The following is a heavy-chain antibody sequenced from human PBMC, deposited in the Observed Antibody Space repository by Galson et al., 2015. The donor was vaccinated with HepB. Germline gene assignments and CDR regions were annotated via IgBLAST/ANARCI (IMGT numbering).Heavy chain of an antibody. Sequence: SCKASGFTFSSYAMHWVRQAPRRGLEWVSVISYDGSNKYYADSVKSQFTIARDNSKNTLYLQMNSLRAEDKAVYYCARVDVTQWVMNLGAFDICGQGTMVTVSS. D-gene: IGHD1-26*01. CDR1: GFTFSSYA. J-gene: IGHJ3*02. CDR3: ARVDVTQWVMNLGAFDI. CDR2: ISYDGSNK. V-gene: IGHV3-30-3*01.